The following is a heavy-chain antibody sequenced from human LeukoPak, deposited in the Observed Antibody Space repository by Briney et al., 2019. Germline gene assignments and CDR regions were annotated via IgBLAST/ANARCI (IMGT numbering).Heavy chain of an antibody. J-gene: IGHJ4*02. Sequence: KPSETLSLTCAVYGGSFSGYYWSWIRQPPGKGLEWIGEINHSGSTNYNPSLKSRVTISVDTSKNQISLKLSSVTAADTAVYFCARTHCEGDCFSAIRYWGQGTPVTVSS. CDR2: INHSGST. D-gene: IGHD2-21*02. CDR1: GGSFSGYY. CDR3: ARTHCEGDCFSAIRY. V-gene: IGHV4-34*01.